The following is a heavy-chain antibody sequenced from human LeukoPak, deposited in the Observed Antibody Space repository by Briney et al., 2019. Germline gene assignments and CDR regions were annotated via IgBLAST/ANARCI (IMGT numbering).Heavy chain of an antibody. V-gene: IGHV1-18*04. CDR2: ISAYNGNT. J-gene: IGHJ6*03. D-gene: IGHD3-10*01. CDR3: ARGVGYYGSGSYYDYYYMDV. CDR1: GYTFTGYY. Sequence: ASVKVSCKASGYTFTGYYMHWVRQAPGQGLEWMGWISAYNGNTNYAQKLQGRVTMTTDTSTSTAYMELRSLRSDDTAVYYCARGVGYYGSGSYYDYYYMDVWGKGTTVTISS.